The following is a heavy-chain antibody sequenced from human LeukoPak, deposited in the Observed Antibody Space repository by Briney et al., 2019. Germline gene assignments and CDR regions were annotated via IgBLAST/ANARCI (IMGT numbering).Heavy chain of an antibody. D-gene: IGHD1-26*01. CDR1: VYACASYC. CDR2: IIPILGQT. Sequence: ASVKVSCKASVYACASYCMGWVREAPEEGIEWWGRIIPILGQTNYAEKFQGRVTITADQSTSTVYMDLSSLRSDDTAVYYCAREGFGSWEQLPFEYWGQGTLVSVSS. J-gene: IGHJ4*02. CDR3: AREGFGSWEQLPFEY. V-gene: IGHV1-69*04.